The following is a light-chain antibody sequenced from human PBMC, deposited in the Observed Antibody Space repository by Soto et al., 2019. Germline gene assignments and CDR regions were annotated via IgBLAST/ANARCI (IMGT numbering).Light chain of an antibody. Sequence: IQMTQSPSSMSASVGDRVTITWRASHGIRSELGWYQQKPGKAPNLLIYTASTSQSGVPSRFSGSGSGTEFTLTISSLQPEDFATYYCLQHNSYPFTFGGGTKVDIK. CDR2: TAS. V-gene: IGKV1-17*01. J-gene: IGKJ4*01. CDR3: LQHNSYPFT. CDR1: HGIRSE.